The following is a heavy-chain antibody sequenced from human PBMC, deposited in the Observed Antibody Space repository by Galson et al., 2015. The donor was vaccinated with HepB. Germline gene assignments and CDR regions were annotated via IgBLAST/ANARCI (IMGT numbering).Heavy chain of an antibody. D-gene: IGHD4-23*01. CDR2: IIPILGIA. CDR3: ARAVWGPTVVTPYYYYGMDV. Sequence: SVKVSCKASGGTFSSYAISWVRQAPGQGLEWMGRIIPILGIANYAQKFQGRVTITADKSTSTAYMELSSLRSEDTAVYYCARAVWGPTVVTPYYYYGMDVWGQGTTVTVSS. V-gene: IGHV1-69*04. J-gene: IGHJ6*02. CDR1: GGTFSSYA.